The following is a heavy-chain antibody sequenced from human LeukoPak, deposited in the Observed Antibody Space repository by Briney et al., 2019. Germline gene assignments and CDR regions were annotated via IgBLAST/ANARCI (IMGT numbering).Heavy chain of an antibody. V-gene: IGHV3-66*01. CDR1: GFTVSSNY. CDR2: IYSGGST. CDR3: AKDPHYYYGSGSSFDY. J-gene: IGHJ4*02. Sequence: GGSLRLSCAASGFTVSSNYMSWVRQAPGKGLEWVSVIYSGGSTYYADSVKGRFTISRDNSKNTLYLQMNSLRAEDTAVYYCAKDPHYYYGSGSSFDYWGQGTLVTVSS. D-gene: IGHD3-10*01.